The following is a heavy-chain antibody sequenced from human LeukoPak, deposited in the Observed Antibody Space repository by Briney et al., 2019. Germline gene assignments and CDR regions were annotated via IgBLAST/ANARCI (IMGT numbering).Heavy chain of an antibody. CDR2: IYSGGST. V-gene: IGHV3-53*01. CDR1: GFTVSRNY. D-gene: IGHD1-14*01. J-gene: IGHJ4*02. Sequence: GGSLRLSCAASGFTVSRNYMSWVRQAPGKGLEWVSVIYSGGSTYYADSVKGRFTISRDNSKNTLYLQMNSLRAEDTAVYYCAKPARTDYADYWGQGTLVTVSS. CDR3: AKPARTDYADY.